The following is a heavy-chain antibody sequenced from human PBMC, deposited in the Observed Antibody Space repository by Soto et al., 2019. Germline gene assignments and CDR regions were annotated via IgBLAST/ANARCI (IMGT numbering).Heavy chain of an antibody. Sequence: SVKVSCKASGFTFTSSAMQCVRQARGQRLEWIGWIVVGSGNTNYAQKFQERVTITRDMSTSTAYMELSSLRSEDTAVYYCAAESGGEYDAFDIWGQGTMVTVSS. V-gene: IGHV1-58*02. D-gene: IGHD3-10*01. CDR1: GFTFTSSA. J-gene: IGHJ3*02. CDR3: AAESGGEYDAFDI. CDR2: IVVGSGNT.